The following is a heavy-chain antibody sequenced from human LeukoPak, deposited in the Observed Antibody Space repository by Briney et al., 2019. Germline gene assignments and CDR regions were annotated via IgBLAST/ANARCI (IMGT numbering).Heavy chain of an antibody. Sequence: PGGSLRLSCAASGFTFDDYAMHWVRQAPGKGLEWVSGINWNSGSIDSADSVKGRFTISRDNAKNSLYLQMNSLRAEDTALYYCAKAISSSWYRPFDYWGQGTLVTVSS. CDR3: AKAISSSWYRPFDY. J-gene: IGHJ4*02. CDR1: GFTFDDYA. CDR2: INWNSGSI. V-gene: IGHV3-9*01. D-gene: IGHD6-13*01.